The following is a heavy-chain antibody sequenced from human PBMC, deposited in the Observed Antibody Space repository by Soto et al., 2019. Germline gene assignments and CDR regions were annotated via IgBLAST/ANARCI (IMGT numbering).Heavy chain of an antibody. Sequence: TSETLSLTCAVYGGSFSGYYWSWIRQPPGKGLEWIGEINHSGSTNYNPSLKSRVTISVDTSKNQFSLKLSSVTAADTAVYYCARVLRYFGWLLVHRWFDPWGQGTLVTVSS. CDR1: GGSFSGYY. D-gene: IGHD3-9*01. CDR3: ARVLRYFGWLLVHRWFDP. CDR2: INHSGST. V-gene: IGHV4-34*01. J-gene: IGHJ5*02.